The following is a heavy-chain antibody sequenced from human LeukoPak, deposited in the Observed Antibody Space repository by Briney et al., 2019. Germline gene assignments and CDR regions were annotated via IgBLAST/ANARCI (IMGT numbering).Heavy chain of an antibody. CDR1: GGSISSYY. V-gene: IGHV4-59*12. CDR2: IYYSGST. CDR3: ARGYASGTYYNVNHYYFDY. Sequence: PSETLSLTCTVSGGSISSYYWSWIRQPPGKGLEWIGYIYYSGSTYYNPSLKSRVTISVDTSKNQFSLKLSSVTAADTAVYYCARGYASGTYYNVNHYYFDYWGQGTLVTVSS. J-gene: IGHJ4*02. D-gene: IGHD3-10*01.